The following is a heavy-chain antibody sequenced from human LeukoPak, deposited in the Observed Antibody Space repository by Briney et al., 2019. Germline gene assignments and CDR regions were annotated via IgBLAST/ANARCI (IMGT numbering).Heavy chain of an antibody. J-gene: IGHJ6*02. V-gene: IGHV3-23*01. CDR1: GFTFTTYA. CDR2: ICAGGAAT. D-gene: IGHD6-19*01. Sequence: PGASLRLSCAASGFTFTTYAMTWVRQAPGKGLGWVSSICAGGAATFYSDSVKGRFTISRDNSMNTLYLQMNSLRADDTAVYYCGRPTKFWLIQGDGVDVWGQGTTVTVSS. CDR3: GRPTKFWLIQGDGVDV.